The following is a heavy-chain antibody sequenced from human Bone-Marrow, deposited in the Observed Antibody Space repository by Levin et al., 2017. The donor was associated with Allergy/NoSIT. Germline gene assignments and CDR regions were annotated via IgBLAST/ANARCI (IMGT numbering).Heavy chain of an antibody. Sequence: SQTLSLTCTVSGGSISSLTHYWSWIRQHPGKGLEWIGYIYYNGNTYYNPSLESRVTLSVDTPKNQFSLRMNSVNAADTAVYYCARWEVAAHLLFDFWGQGTLVTVSS. CDR3: ARWEVAAHLLFDF. CDR2: IYYNGNT. D-gene: IGHD2-15*01. V-gene: IGHV4-31*03. CDR1: GGSISSLTHY. J-gene: IGHJ4*02.